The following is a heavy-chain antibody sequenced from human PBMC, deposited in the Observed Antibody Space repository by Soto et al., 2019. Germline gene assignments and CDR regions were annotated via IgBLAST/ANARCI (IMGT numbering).Heavy chain of an antibody. J-gene: IGHJ6*03. V-gene: IGHV1-46*03. CDR2: INPNGGST. CDR1: GYTFINYY. CDR3: VRATAARQRDYSYHYYLHI. D-gene: IGHD6-6*01. Sequence: QVQLVQSGAEVKKPGASVKVSCKASGYTFINYYIHWVRQAPGQGLEWMGVINPNGGSTVYAQKLQGTVTLTRDTSTSPVYVELSTLRSDDTAVYFCVRATAARQRDYSYHYYLHIWGKGTTVTVSS.